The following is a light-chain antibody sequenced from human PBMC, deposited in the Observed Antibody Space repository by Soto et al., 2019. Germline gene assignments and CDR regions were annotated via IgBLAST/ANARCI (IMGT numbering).Light chain of an antibody. J-gene: IGKJ4*01. CDR3: QQYNNWPPLT. Sequence: EIVLTQSPAALSLSPGDRATLSCRASQSVSSYLAWYQQKPGQSPRLLIYDASNRATGVPARFSGSGSGTEFTLTISSLQSEDFAVYYCQQYNNWPPLTFGGGTKVDIK. V-gene: IGKV3-11*01. CDR1: QSVSSY. CDR2: DAS.